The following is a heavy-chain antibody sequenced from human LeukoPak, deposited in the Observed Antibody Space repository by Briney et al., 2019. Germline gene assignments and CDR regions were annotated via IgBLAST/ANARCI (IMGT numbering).Heavy chain of an antibody. D-gene: IGHD3-9*01. CDR1: GFTFDGYA. J-gene: IGHJ4*02. CDR2: ISGSGGRT. V-gene: IGHV3-23*01. CDR3: AKSYDILTGLFDY. Sequence: PGGSLRLFCAASGFTFDGYAMSWVRQAPGKGLEWVSAISGSGGRTYYADSVKGRFTISRDNSKNTLYLLMNCLRAEDAAVYYCAKSYDILTGLFDYWGQGTLVTVSS.